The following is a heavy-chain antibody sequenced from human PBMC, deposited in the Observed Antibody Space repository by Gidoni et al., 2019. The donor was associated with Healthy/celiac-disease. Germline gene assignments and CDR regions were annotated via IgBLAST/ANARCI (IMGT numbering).Heavy chain of an antibody. CDR2: ISYDGNNK. J-gene: IGHJ4*02. CDR1: GFTFSSYG. D-gene: IGHD1-26*01. CDR3: AKDGGELLPAY. Sequence: QVQLVESGGGVVQPGRSLTLSCAASGFTFSSYGMHWVRQAPGKGLEWVAVISYDGNNKYYADSVKGRFIISRDNSKNALYLQMNSLRAEDTAVYYCAKDGGELLPAYWGQGTLVTVSS. V-gene: IGHV3-30*18.